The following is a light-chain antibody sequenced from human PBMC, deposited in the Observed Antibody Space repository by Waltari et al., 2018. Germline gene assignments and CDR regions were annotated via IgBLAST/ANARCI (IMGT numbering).Light chain of an antibody. V-gene: IGKV1-12*01. CDR1: QGIGSW. CDR2: AAS. J-gene: IGKJ4*01. CDR3: QQANTLPLT. Sequence: DIQMTQSPSSVSASVGDRVTITCRASQGIGSWLAWYQLRPGKAPKLLIYAASTLQSGVPLMCSGSGCGRHFTLTIISLQPEDFATYLCQQANTLPLTFCGGTKLEIK.